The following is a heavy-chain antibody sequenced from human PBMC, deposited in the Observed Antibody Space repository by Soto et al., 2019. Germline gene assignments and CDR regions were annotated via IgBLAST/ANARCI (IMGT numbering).Heavy chain of an antibody. CDR2: ISSSSSYI. CDR3: ARDRFGLLGSGSYYLTRRSAFDI. Sequence: GGSLRLSCAASGFTFSSYSMNWVRQAPGKGLEWVSSISSSSSYIYYADSVKGRFTISRDNAKNSLYLQMNSLRAEDTAVYYCARDRFGLLGSGSYYLTRRSAFDIWGQGTMVTVSS. CDR1: GFTFSSYS. J-gene: IGHJ3*02. D-gene: IGHD3-10*01. V-gene: IGHV3-21*01.